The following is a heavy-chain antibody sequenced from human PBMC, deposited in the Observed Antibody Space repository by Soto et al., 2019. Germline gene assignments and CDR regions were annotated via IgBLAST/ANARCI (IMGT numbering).Heavy chain of an antibody. CDR3: AKKSLGSITFPALYYFDY. CDR2: ISGGGDAT. Sequence: EVQLLESGGGLVQPGGSLRLSCAASGFTFGNYAFSWVSQAPGKGLEWVSVISGGGDATYYPDSVKGRFTTSRDNSKNTVSLQMNSLRAEDTAVYYCAKKSLGSITFPALYYFDYWGQGTLVTVSS. CDR1: GFTFGNYA. J-gene: IGHJ4*02. V-gene: IGHV3-23*01. D-gene: IGHD7-27*01.